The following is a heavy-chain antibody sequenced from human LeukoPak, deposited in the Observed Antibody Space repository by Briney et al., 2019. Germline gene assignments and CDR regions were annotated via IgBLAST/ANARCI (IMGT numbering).Heavy chain of an antibody. CDR2: IHHSGHT. D-gene: IGHD5-12*01. V-gene: IGHV4-38-2*02. CDR1: GTSITTDYY. J-gene: IGHJ4*02. CDR3: AAYFSGYAQFGY. Sequence: SETLSLTCSVSGTSITTDYYWGWIRQPPGKGLEWIASIHHSGHTTDNSSLKSRVTISIDTSRSQLSLKLNSVTAADTAVYFCAAYFSGYAQFGYWGQGILVTVSS.